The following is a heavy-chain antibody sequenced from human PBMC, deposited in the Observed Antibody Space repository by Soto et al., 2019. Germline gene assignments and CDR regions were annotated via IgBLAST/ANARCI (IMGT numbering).Heavy chain of an antibody. CDR3: VRDGSKTLRDWFDP. V-gene: IGHV4-4*07. D-gene: IGHD4-17*01. CDR2: VYATGTT. J-gene: IGHJ5*02. CDR1: GGSISKFY. Sequence: QVPLQESGPGLVKPSETLSLTCSVSGGSISKFYWSWIRKTAGKGLEWMGRVYATGTTDYNPSLRSRVAMSVDISKKTFSLRLTSVTAADTGVYYCVRDGSKTLRDWFDPWGQGKLVTVSS.